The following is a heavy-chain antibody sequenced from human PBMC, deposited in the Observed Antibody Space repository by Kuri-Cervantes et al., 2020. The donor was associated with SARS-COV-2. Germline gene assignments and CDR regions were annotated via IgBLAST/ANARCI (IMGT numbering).Heavy chain of an antibody. CDR3: ARDLWITYYYYYMDV. V-gene: IGHV3-30-3*01. CDR1: GFTFSSYA. J-gene: IGHJ6*03. D-gene: IGHD2-2*03. Sequence: GESLKISCAASGFTFSSYAMHWVRQAPGKGLEWVAVISYDGSNKYYADSVKGRFTISRDNSKNTLYLQMNSLRAEDTAVYYCARDLWITYYYYYMDVWGKGTTVTVSS. CDR2: ISYDGSNK.